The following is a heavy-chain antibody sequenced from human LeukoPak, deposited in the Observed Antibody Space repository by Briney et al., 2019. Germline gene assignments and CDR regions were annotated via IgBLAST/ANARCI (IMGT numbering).Heavy chain of an antibody. J-gene: IGHJ4*01. D-gene: IGHD5-18*01. CDR3: ARGTGYSYGPFDY. CDR1: GFTFSSYW. Sequence: PGGSLRLSCAASGFTFSSYWMHWVRQAPGKGLVLVSRINSDGSSTHYADSVKGRFTISRDNAKNTLYLQMNSLRAEDTAVYYCARGTGYSYGPFDYWGQETLVTVSS. CDR2: INSDGSST. V-gene: IGHV3-74*01.